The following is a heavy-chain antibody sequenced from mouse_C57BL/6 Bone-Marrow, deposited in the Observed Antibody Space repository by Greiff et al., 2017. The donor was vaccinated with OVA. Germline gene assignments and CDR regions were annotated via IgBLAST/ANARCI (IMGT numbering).Heavy chain of an antibody. CDR1: GYSITSGYD. J-gene: IGHJ4*01. D-gene: IGHD2-4*01. Sequence: EVKLMESGPGMVKPSQSLSLTCTVTGYSITSGYDWHCIRHFPGNQLEWMGYISYSGSTNYNPSLKSRISITHDTSKNHFFLKLNSVTTEDTATYYCARGRLDAMDYWGQGTSVTVSS. V-gene: IGHV3-1*01. CDR2: ISYSGST. CDR3: ARGRLDAMDY.